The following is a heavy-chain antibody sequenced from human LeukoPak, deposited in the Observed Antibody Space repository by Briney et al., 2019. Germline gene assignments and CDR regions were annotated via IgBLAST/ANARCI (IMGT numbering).Heavy chain of an antibody. Sequence: GGSLRLSCAASGFTFSSYGMSWVRQAPGKGLEWVSAISGSGGSTYYADSVKGRFTISRDNSKNTLCLQMNSLRAEDTAVYYCAKPSRIVVVITNFDYWGQGTLVTVSS. CDR2: ISGSGGST. J-gene: IGHJ4*02. CDR3: AKPSRIVVVITNFDY. CDR1: GFTFSSYG. V-gene: IGHV3-23*01. D-gene: IGHD3-22*01.